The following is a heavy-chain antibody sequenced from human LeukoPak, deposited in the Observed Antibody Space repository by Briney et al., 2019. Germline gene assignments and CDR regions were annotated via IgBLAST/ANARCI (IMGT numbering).Heavy chain of an antibody. D-gene: IGHD5-18*01. Sequence: SETLSLTCTVSGDSISTYYWGWIRQPPGKGLEWIGYIYYSGSTNYNPSLKSRVTISVDTSKNQFSLKLTSVTAADAAVYYCARVQLWLKLFDYWGQGTLVTVSS. CDR1: GDSISTYY. CDR3: ARVQLWLKLFDY. V-gene: IGHV4-59*01. CDR2: IYYSGST. J-gene: IGHJ4*02.